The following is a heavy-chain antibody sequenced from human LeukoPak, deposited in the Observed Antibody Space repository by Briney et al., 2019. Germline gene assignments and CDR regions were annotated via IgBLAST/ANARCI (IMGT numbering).Heavy chain of an antibody. Sequence: PSETLSLTCTVSGGSISSYYWSWLRQPAGKGLEWVGRIYSTGSTNYNPSLKSRVTMSVDTSKNQFSLRLRSVTAADTAVYYCARQIASAGTAGFDFWGQGALVTVSS. J-gene: IGHJ4*02. CDR1: GGSISSYY. D-gene: IGHD6-13*01. CDR2: IYSTGST. V-gene: IGHV4-4*07. CDR3: ARQIASAGTAGFDF.